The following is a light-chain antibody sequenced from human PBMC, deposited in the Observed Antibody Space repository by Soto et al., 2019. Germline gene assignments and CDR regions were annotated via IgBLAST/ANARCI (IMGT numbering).Light chain of an antibody. J-gene: IGKJ1*01. CDR2: TAS. V-gene: IGKV1-5*03. Sequence: DIQMTQSPSTLSASVGDRVTITCRASQSINTWLAWYQQKPGKAPKLLIYTASNLERGVPSRFSGSGSGTEFTLTISSLQPDDFATYYCQQHNSYPRTFGQGTKVEIK. CDR3: QQHNSYPRT. CDR1: QSINTW.